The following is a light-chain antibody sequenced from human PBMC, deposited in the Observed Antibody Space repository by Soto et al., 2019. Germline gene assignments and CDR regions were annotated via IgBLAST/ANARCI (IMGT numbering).Light chain of an antibody. CDR1: QNINKY. V-gene: IGKV1-39*01. CDR2: AAS. J-gene: IGKJ1*01. CDR3: QQSHGSPGA. Sequence: DLHLTQSPSSLSASVGDSVTITCRSSQNINKYLNWYQHKPGKAPKLLIYAASSLQSGVPTRFSGGGAGTFFTLTISSLQLEDFASYYCQQSHGSPGAFGRGTKVVI.